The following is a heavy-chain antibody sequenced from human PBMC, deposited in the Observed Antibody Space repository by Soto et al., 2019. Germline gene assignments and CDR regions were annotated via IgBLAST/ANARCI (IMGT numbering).Heavy chain of an antibody. CDR3: GRESGETWDYEAS. V-gene: IGHV4-4*07. Sequence: QVQLQESGPGLVRPSETLSLTCTVSGGSISSYRWSWIRQPAGKGLEWIGRLNTYGNTHYNPSLKSRGTVSVDTSRNQFFLTLRSVTAADSAVYHCGRESGETWDYEASWGQGTPVTFSS. D-gene: IGHD1-7*01. J-gene: IGHJ5*02. CDR1: GGSISSYR. CDR2: LNTYGNT.